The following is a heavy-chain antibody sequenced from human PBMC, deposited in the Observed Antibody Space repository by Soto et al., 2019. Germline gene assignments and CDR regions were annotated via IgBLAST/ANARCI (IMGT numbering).Heavy chain of an antibody. CDR3: ARGFGGADFWSGAPFDY. V-gene: IGHV1-8*01. CDR1: GYTFTSYD. D-gene: IGHD3-3*01. CDR2: MNPNSGNT. Sequence: QVQLVQSGAEVKKPGASVKVSCKASGYTFTSYDINWVRQATGQGLEWMGWMNPNSGNTGYAQKFQGRVTMTRNTSISTAYMGLSSLRSEHTTVYYCARGFGGADFWSGAPFDYWGQGTLVTVSS. J-gene: IGHJ4*02.